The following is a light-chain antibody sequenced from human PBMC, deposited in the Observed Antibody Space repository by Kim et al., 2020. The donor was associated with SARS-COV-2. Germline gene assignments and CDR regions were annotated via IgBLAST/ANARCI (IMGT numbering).Light chain of an antibody. V-gene: IGKV1-39*01. J-gene: IGKJ2*01. Sequence: DIQMTQSPSSLSASVGDRVTITCRASQNIFSSLSWYQQKPGKAPKLLIYAASRLQSGVPSRFSGSESGTHFTLTINSLQPEDFATYYCHQSYFTPYTFGQGTKVEI. CDR2: AAS. CDR1: QNIFSS. CDR3: HQSYFTPYT.